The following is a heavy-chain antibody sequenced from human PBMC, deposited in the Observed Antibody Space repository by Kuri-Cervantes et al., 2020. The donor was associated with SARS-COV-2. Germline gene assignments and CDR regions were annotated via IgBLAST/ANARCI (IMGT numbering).Heavy chain of an antibody. V-gene: IGHV1-2*02. CDR1: GYTFTGYY. Sequence: ASVKVSCKASGYTFTGYYMHWVRQAPGQGLEWMGWINPNSGGTNCAQKFQGRVTMTRDTSISTAYMELSRLRSDDTAVYYCASCSSTSCSRRYYYYYYMDVWGKGTTVTVSS. CDR2: INPNSGGT. D-gene: IGHD2-2*01. J-gene: IGHJ6*03. CDR3: ASCSSTSCSRRYYYYYYMDV.